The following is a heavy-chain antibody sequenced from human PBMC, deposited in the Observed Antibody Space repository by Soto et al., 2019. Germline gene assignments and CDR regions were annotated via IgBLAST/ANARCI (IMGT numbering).Heavy chain of an antibody. V-gene: IGHV4-31*03. CDR2: IYYSGST. CDR1: GGSISSGGYY. Sequence: SETLSLTCTVSGGSISSGGYYWSWIRQHPGKGLEWIGYIYYSGSTYYNPSLKSRVTISVDTSKNQFSLKLSSVTAADTAVYYCARDHQAIFGANDAFDIWGQGTMVTVS. D-gene: IGHD3-3*01. CDR3: ARDHQAIFGANDAFDI. J-gene: IGHJ3*02.